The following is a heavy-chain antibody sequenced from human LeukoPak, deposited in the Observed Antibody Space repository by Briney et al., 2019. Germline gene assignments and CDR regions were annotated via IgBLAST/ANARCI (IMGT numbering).Heavy chain of an antibody. Sequence: SETLSLTCAVYGGSFSGYYWSWIRQPPGKGLEWIGEINHSGSTNYNPSLKSRVTISVDTSKNQFSLKLSSVTAADTAVYYCARELKVGNTGYYFDYWGQGTLVTVSS. CDR2: INHSGST. CDR1: GGSFSGYY. CDR3: ARELKVGNTGYYFDY. V-gene: IGHV4-34*01. J-gene: IGHJ4*02. D-gene: IGHD1-7*01.